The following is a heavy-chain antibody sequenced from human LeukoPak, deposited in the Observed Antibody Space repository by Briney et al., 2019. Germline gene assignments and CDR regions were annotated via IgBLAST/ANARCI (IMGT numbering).Heavy chain of an antibody. CDR3: ARRVYSSSWYSWFDP. V-gene: IGHV1-69*13. D-gene: IGHD6-13*01. CDR2: IIPIFGTA. Sequence: GASVKVSCKASGGTFSSYAISWVRHAPGQGLEWMGGIIPIFGTANYAQKFQGRVTITADESTSTAYMELSSLRSEDTAVYYCARRVYSSSWYSWFDPWGQGTLVTVSS. CDR1: GGTFSSYA. J-gene: IGHJ5*02.